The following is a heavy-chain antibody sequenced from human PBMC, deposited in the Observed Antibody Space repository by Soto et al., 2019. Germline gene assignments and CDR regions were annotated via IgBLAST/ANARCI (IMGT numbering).Heavy chain of an antibody. CDR1: RFTISGHA. CDR2: ISYDGSDK. D-gene: IGHD3-10*01. Sequence: GGSLRLSCAASRFTISGHAMHWVRQAPGKGLEWLAVISYDGSDKFYGDSVKGRFTISRDNSKNTLYLQMNSLRAEDTAVYYCARDRVGYYYYGMDVWGQGTTVTVSS. J-gene: IGHJ6*02. V-gene: IGHV3-30*03. CDR3: ARDRVGYYYYGMDV.